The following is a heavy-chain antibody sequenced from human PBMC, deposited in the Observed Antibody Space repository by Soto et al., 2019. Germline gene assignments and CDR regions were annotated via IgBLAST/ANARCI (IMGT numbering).Heavy chain of an antibody. D-gene: IGHD3-16*01. CDR3: AREACKHALIYGMDV. Sequence: QVQLVESGGGVVQPGRSLRLSCAASGFTFSTYAMHWVRQAPGKGLEWVAVISYDGSNKYYADSVKGRFTISRDNSKNTLYLQMNSLRVEDTAVDYCAREACKHALIYGMDVWGQGTTVTVSS. CDR1: GFTFSTYA. CDR2: ISYDGSNK. V-gene: IGHV3-30-3*01. J-gene: IGHJ6*02.